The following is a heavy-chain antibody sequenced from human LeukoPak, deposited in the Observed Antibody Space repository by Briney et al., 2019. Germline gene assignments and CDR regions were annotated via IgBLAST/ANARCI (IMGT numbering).Heavy chain of an antibody. CDR1: GFTFSSYW. CDR2: IKQDGSEK. CDR3: ARDNLYYYGSGSFLDY. V-gene: IGHV3-7*01. D-gene: IGHD3-10*01. J-gene: IGHJ4*02. Sequence: PGGSLRLSCAASGFTFSSYWMSWVRQAPGKGLEWVANIKQDGSEKYYVDSVKGRFTISRDNAKNSLYLQMNSLRAEDTAVYYCARDNLYYYGSGSFLDYWGQGTLVTVSS.